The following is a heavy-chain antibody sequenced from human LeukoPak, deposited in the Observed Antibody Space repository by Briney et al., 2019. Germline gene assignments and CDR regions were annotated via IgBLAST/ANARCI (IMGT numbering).Heavy chain of an antibody. CDR2: IYYSGST. CDR3: ARSERIIMILGGAFDI. V-gene: IGHV4-59*08. D-gene: IGHD3-22*01. J-gene: IGHJ3*02. Sequence: SETLSLTCTVSGGSISSYYWNWIRQPPGKGLEWIGYIYYSGSTNYSPSLKSRVTISVDTSKNQFSLKLSSVTAADTAVYYCARSERIIMILGGAFDIWGQGTVVTVSS. CDR1: GGSISSYY.